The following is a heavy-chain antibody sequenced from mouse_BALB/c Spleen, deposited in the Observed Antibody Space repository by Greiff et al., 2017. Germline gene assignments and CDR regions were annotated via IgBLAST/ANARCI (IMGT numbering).Heavy chain of an antibody. CDR2: ISSGGST. CDR3: ARVDYGNYVGAMDY. V-gene: IGHV5-6-5*01. Sequence: EVQLVESGGGLVKPGGSLKLSCAASGFTFSSYAMSWVRQTPEKRLEWVASISSGGSTYYPDSVKGRFTISRDNARNILYLQMSSLRSEDTAMYYCARVDYGNYVGAMDYWGQGTSVTVSS. J-gene: IGHJ4*01. D-gene: IGHD2-1*01. CDR1: GFTFSSYA.